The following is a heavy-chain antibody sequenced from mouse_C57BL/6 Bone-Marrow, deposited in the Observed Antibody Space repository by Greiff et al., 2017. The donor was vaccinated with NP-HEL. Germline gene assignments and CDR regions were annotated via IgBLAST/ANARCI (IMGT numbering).Heavy chain of an antibody. D-gene: IGHD1-1*01. CDR1: GFSLTSYG. V-gene: IGHV2-9*02. J-gene: IGHJ3*01. Sequence: VHLVESGPGLVAPSQSLSITCTVSGFSLTSYGVNWVRQPPGKGLEWLGVIWAGGSTNYNSALMSRLSISKDNSKSQVFLKMSSLQTDDTAIYYVARRITTGVWGGCFAYWGQGTLVTVSA. CDR3: ARRITTGVWGGCFAY. CDR2: IWAGGST.